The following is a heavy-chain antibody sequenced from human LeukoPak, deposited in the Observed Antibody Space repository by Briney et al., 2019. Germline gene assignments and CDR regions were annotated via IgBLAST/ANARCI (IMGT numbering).Heavy chain of an antibody. Sequence: GGSLRLSCAASGFTFSGYGMHWVRQAPGKGLEWVVVISYDGSNKYYADSVKGRFTISRDNSKNTLYLQMNSLRAEDTAVYYCAKLGSGYDIDYWGQGTLVTVPS. V-gene: IGHV3-30*18. CDR2: ISYDGSNK. CDR1: GFTFSGYG. D-gene: IGHD5-12*01. CDR3: AKLGSGYDIDY. J-gene: IGHJ4*02.